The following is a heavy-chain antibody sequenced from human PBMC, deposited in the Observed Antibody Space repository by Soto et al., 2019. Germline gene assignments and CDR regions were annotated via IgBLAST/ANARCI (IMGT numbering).Heavy chain of an antibody. CDR1: GFTFSSYS. CDR2: ISSSSSTI. D-gene: IGHD2-15*01. V-gene: IGHV3-48*02. CDR3: ARDGVVVAATTYYFDY. J-gene: IGHJ4*02. Sequence: GGSLRLSCAASGFTFSSYSMNWVRQAPGKGLEWVSYISSSSSTIYYADSVKGRFTISRDNAKNSLYPQMNSLRDEDTAVYYCARDGVVVAATTYYFDYWGQGTLVTVSS.